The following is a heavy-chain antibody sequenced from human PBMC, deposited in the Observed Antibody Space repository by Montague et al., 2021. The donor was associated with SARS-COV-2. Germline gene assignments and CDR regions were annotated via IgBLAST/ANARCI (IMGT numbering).Heavy chain of an antibody. CDR3: AGHGRFSVIVNTPRGAFDI. D-gene: IGHD3-22*01. CDR1: GVSISSYY. V-gene: IGHV4-59*08. Sequence: SETLSLTCTVSGVSISSYYWGWIRQPPGKGLEWIGCIYFSGSTNYNPSLKSRVTISVDTSKNQFSLKLSSVTAADTAVYYCAGHGRFSVIVNTPRGAFDIWGQGTMVTVSS. J-gene: IGHJ3*02. CDR2: IYFSGST.